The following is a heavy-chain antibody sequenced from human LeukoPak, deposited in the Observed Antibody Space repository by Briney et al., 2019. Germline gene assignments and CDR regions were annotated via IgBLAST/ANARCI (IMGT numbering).Heavy chain of an antibody. CDR1: GDSVSTNSAT. D-gene: IGHD3-10*01. Sequence: SQTLSPTCAISGDSVSTNSATWNWIRQSPSRGLEWLGRTYYRSKWYNDYAVSVKSRVTINPDTSKNQFSLQLNSVTPEDTAVYYCARGSRSAGSGSYYDFDYWGQGTLVTVSS. CDR3: ARGSRSAGSGSYYDFDY. J-gene: IGHJ4*02. V-gene: IGHV6-1*01. CDR2: TYYRSKWYN.